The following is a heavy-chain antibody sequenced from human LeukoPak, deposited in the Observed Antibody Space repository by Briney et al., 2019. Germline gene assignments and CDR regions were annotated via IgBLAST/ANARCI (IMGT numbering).Heavy chain of an antibody. CDR3: ARAIIAAAGYGMDV. V-gene: IGHV1-69*04. Sequence: SVKVSCKASGGTFSSYAISWVRQAPGQGLEWMGRIIPILGIANYAQKFQGRVTINADKSTSTAYMELSSLRSEDPAVYYWARAIIAAAGYGMDVWGQGTTVTVSS. CDR2: IIPILGIA. CDR1: GGTFSSYA. J-gene: IGHJ6*02. D-gene: IGHD6-13*01.